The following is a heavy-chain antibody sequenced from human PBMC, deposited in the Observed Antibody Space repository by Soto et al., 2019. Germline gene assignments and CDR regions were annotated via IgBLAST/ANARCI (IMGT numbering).Heavy chain of an antibody. CDR1: GYTFTGYY. CDR3: ARGTIAARRFNWFDP. D-gene: IGHD6-6*01. CDR2: INPNSGGT. J-gene: IGHJ5*02. Sequence: ASVKVSCKASGYTFTGYYMHWVRQAPGQGLEWMGWINPNSGGTNYAQKFQGRVTMTRDTSISTAYMELSRLRSDDTAVYYCARGTIAARRFNWFDPWGQGTLVTVSS. V-gene: IGHV1-2*02.